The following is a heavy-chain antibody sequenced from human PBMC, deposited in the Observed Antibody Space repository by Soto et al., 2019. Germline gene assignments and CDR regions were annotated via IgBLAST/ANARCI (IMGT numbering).Heavy chain of an antibody. Sequence: EVQLVESGGGLVQPGGSLRLSCVASGFTFSDYYIDWVRQAPGKGLEWVGRTKAEANRYTADYAAPVKARFTITRDDSMNTPYLQMNTLKTEDTVFYYWTAEGALPGPAFDYWGQGTLVTVSS. J-gene: IGHJ4*02. CDR1: GFTFSDYY. D-gene: IGHD3-16*01. CDR3: TAEGALPGPAFDY. V-gene: IGHV3-72*01. CDR2: TKAEANRYTA.